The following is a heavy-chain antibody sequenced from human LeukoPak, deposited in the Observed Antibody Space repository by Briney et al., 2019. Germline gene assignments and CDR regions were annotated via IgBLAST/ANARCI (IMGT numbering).Heavy chain of an antibody. D-gene: IGHD3-22*01. CDR1: GFTFSSYS. CDR3: ARDLKVVVLAKGRIAFDI. V-gene: IGHV3-48*04. Sequence: GGSLRLSCAASGFTFSSYSMNWVRQAPGKGLEWVSYISSSSSTIYYADSVKGRFTISRDNAKNSLYLQMNSLRAEDTAVYYCARDLKVVVLAKGRIAFDIWGQGTMVTVSS. CDR2: ISSSSSTI. J-gene: IGHJ3*02.